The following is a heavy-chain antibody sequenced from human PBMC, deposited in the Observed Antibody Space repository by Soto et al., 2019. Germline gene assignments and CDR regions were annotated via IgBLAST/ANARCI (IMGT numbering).Heavy chain of an antibody. Sequence: GSVRLSCSASGFTFSSYAMHWVRQAPGKGLEYVSAISSNGGSTYYADSVKGRFTISRDNSKNTLYLQMSSLRAEDTAVYYCVKGSGHIVVVTAAFDYWGQGTLVTV. CDR2: ISSNGGST. V-gene: IGHV3-64D*06. D-gene: IGHD2-21*02. J-gene: IGHJ4*02. CDR1: GFTFSSYA. CDR3: VKGSGHIVVVTAAFDY.